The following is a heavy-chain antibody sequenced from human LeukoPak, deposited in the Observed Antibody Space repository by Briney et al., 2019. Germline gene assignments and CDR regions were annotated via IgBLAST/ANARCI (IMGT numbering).Heavy chain of an antibody. V-gene: IGHV3-30*02. CDR2: IRYDGSNI. CDR1: GFTFSSYG. J-gene: IGHJ6*03. D-gene: IGHD3-3*01. Sequence: GGSLRLSCAASGFTFSSYGMHWVRQAPGKGLEWVAFIRYDGSNIYYADSVKGRFTISRDNSKNTLYLQMSSLRAEDMAVYYCAKGVTVFGVVIKTYMDVWGKGTTVTVSS. CDR3: AKGVTVFGVVIKTYMDV.